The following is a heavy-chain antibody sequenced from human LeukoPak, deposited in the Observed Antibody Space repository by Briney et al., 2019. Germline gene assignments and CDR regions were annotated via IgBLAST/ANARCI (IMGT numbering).Heavy chain of an antibody. V-gene: IGHV4-38-2*01. CDR2: IYHSAST. CDR3: AAGAQQFDS. Sequence: SETLSLTCAVSGYSISSGYYWGWIRQPPGKGPEWIGNIYHSASTYYNPSLKSRVTISVDTSKNQFSLKLSSVTAADTAVYYCAAGAQQFDSWGQGTLVTVSS. D-gene: IGHD1-1*01. CDR1: GYSISSGYY. J-gene: IGHJ4*02.